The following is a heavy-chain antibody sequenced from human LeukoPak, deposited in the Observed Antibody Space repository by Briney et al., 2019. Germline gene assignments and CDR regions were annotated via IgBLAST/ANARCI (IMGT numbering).Heavy chain of an antibody. CDR2: IYSGGST. CDR1: EFSVGSNY. J-gene: IGHJ4*02. Sequence: GGSLRLSCAASEFSVGSNYMTWVRQAPGKGLEWVSLIYSGGSTYYADSVKGRFTISRDNSKNTLYLQMNSLRAADTAVYYCARDKDTSYLSSFDYWGQGTLVTVSS. V-gene: IGHV3-66*01. CDR3: ARDKDTSYLSSFDY. D-gene: IGHD2-2*01.